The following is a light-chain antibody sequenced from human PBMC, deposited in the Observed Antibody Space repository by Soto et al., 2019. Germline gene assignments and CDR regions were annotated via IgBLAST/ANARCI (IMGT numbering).Light chain of an antibody. J-gene: IGKJ1*01. Sequence: SVWTQSKGTLSLSPGKRATLSCRASQSISSSYLAWYQQRPGQAPRLLIYGASSRATGIPDRFSGSGSGTEFTLTINSLQSEDFAVYYCQQYNNWPRTFGQGTKVDIK. V-gene: IGKV3-20*01. CDR3: QQYNNWPRT. CDR2: GAS. CDR1: QSISSSY.